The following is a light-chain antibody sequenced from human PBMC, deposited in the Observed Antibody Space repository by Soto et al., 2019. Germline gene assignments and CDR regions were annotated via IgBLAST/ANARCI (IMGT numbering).Light chain of an antibody. CDR3: ASWDIDLDGFV. CDR2: DNT. V-gene: IGLV1-51*01. CDR1: SSNIPYQF. J-gene: IGLJ1*01. Sequence: QSVLAQSTAVSAAPGQRVTISCSGSSSNIPYQFVSWYQQFPGMAPTLLIYDNTRRPSGVPDRFSATKSGPSATLDIAGLQTADEAVYYCASWDIDLDGFVFGPGTKLTVL.